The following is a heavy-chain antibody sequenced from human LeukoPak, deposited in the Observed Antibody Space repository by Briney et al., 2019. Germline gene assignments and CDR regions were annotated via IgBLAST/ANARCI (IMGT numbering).Heavy chain of an antibody. J-gene: IGHJ4*02. CDR1: GFTFSRNA. CDR3: AKDPYGTRYFDY. Sequence: GGSLRPSCAASGFTFSRNALSWVRQAPGKGLEWVSSLSGSGGDTYYADSVKGRFTISRDNAKNMVYLQMNSLRAKDTAVYYCAKDPYGTRYFDYWGQGTLVTVSS. V-gene: IGHV3-23*01. CDR2: LSGSGGDT. D-gene: IGHD2-2*01.